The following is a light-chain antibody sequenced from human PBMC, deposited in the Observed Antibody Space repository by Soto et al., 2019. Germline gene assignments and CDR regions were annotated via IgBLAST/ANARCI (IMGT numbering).Light chain of an antibody. Sequence: QSALTQPASVSGSPGQSITISCTGTSSDVGSYNLVSWYQQHPGKAPKLMIYEGSKRPSGVSNRFSGSKSGNTASLTISGLQAEDEADYYCASYGGRDDMIFGGGTKVTVL. CDR2: EGS. J-gene: IGLJ2*01. CDR1: SSDVGSYNL. CDR3: ASYGGRDDMI. V-gene: IGLV2-23*01.